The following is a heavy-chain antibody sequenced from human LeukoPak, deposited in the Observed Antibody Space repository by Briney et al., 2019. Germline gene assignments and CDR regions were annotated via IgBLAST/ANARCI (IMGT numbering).Heavy chain of an antibody. Sequence: SETLSLTCAVYGGSFSGYYWSWIRQPPGKGLEWIGEINHSGSTNYNPSLKSRVTISVDTSKNQFSLKLSSVTAADTAVYYCASGSYYDFWSGYVPYYFDYWGQGTLVTVSS. V-gene: IGHV4-34*01. J-gene: IGHJ4*02. CDR2: INHSGST. D-gene: IGHD3-3*01. CDR1: GGSFSGYY. CDR3: ASGSYYDFWSGYVPYYFDY.